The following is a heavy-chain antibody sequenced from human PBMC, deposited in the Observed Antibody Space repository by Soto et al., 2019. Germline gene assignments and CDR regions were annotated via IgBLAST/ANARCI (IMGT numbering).Heavy chain of an antibody. CDR3: ARAPTGPSPRWDV. CDR1: GGSMSRGGQS. CDR2: IYYTGST. D-gene: IGHD3-10*01. J-gene: IGHJ6*02. Sequence: SETLSLTCAVSGGSMSRGGQSWSWIRHPPGKGLEWLGFIYYTGSTYYNPSLKSRVTLSVDRSKNQFSLNLTSVTAADTAMYFCARAPTGPSPRWDVWGQGTPMTV. V-gene: IGHV4-30-2*01.